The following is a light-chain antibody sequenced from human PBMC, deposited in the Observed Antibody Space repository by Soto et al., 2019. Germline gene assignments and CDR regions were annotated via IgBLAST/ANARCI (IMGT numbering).Light chain of an antibody. CDR3: SSYISTDTYHV. CDR2: DGS. J-gene: IGLJ1*01. CDR1: SSDVGGYNY. V-gene: IGLV2-14*03. Sequence: QSALTQPASVSGSPGQSITISCTGASSDVGGYNYVSWYQQHPGKAPKLIIYDGSYRPSGVSDRFSGSKSGNTASLTISGLQAEEEADYRCSSYISTDTYHVLGTGTKLTVL.